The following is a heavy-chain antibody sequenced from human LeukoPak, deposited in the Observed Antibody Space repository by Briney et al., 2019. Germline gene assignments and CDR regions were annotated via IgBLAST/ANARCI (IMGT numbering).Heavy chain of an antibody. Sequence: ASVKVSCKASGYTFTGYSMHWVRQAPGQGLEWMGWINPNSGATNYAQKFQGRVTVTREHVHQHSLHGAEQARSDDTAVYYCATSGSYRIIDYWGQGTLVTVSS. CDR3: ATSGSYRIIDY. J-gene: IGHJ4*02. CDR1: GYTFTGYS. V-gene: IGHV1-2*02. D-gene: IGHD1-26*01. CDR2: INPNSGAT.